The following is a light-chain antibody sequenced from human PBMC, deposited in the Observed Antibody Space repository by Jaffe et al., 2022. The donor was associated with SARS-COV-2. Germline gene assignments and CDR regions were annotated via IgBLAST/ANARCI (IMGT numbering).Light chain of an antibody. CDR3: VLFMGGGIRV. CDR2: NTN. CDR1: SGSVSSSYY. Sequence: QTVVTQEPSFSVSPGGTVTLTCGLSSGSVSSSYYPSWYQQTPGQAPRTLIYNTNTRSSGVPDRFSGSILGNKAALTITGAQAEDECDYYCVLFMGGGIRVFGGGTKLTVL. V-gene: IGLV8-61*01. J-gene: IGLJ3*02.